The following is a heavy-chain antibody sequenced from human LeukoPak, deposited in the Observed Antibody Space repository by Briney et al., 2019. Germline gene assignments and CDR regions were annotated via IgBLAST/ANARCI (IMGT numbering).Heavy chain of an antibody. J-gene: IGHJ4*02. V-gene: IGHV3-53*01. CDR2: MYSGGST. CDR3: ARGSSYYDFWSGQGDNDY. CDR1: GFTVSNNY. Sequence: GGSLRLSCAVSGFTVSNNYMSWVRQAPGKGLEWVSVMYSGGSTYYADSVKGRFTISRDNSKNTVYLQMNSLRAEDTAVYYCARGSSYYDFWSGQGDNDYWGQGTLVTVSS. D-gene: IGHD3-3*01.